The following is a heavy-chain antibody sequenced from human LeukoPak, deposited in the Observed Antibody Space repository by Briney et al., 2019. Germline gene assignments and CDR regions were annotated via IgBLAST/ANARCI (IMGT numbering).Heavy chain of an antibody. Sequence: ASVKVSCKASGYTFTSYGISWVRQAPGQGLEWMGWISAYNGNTNYAQKLQGRVTMTTDTSTSTAYMELRSLRSDDTAVYYCARDFYDIKRGYYVDYWGQGTLVTVSS. D-gene: IGHD3-22*01. CDR2: ISAYNGNT. CDR3: ARDFYDIKRGYYVDY. V-gene: IGHV1-18*01. CDR1: GYTFTSYG. J-gene: IGHJ4*02.